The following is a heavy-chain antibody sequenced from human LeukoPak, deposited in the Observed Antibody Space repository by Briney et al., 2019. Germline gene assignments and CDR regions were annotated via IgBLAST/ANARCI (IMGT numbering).Heavy chain of an antibody. CDR1: GFTFTAYY. J-gene: IGHJ4*02. Sequence: ASVKVSCKASGFTFTAYYMHWVRQAPGQRLEWRGWINPNRGGTNYAQKFQGRVIMTWDTSISTASMELSRLGSDDTAGYYCSRGPHWDPHLDFWGQGTLVTVSS. V-gene: IGHV1-2*02. D-gene: IGHD7-27*01. CDR3: SRGPHWDPHLDF. CDR2: INPNRGGT.